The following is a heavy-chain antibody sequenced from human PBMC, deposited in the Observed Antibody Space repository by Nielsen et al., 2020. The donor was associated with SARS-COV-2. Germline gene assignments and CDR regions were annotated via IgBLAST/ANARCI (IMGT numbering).Heavy chain of an antibody. J-gene: IGHJ6*02. CDR1: GFTFSSYS. D-gene: IGHD3-22*01. CDR2: ISSSSSYI. CDR3: ARDDSSGYYPPYYGMDV. Sequence: GESLKISCAASGFTFSSYSMNWVRQDPGKGLEWVSSISSSSSYIYYADSVKGRFTISRDNAKNSLYLQMNSLRAEDTAVYYCARDDSSGYYPPYYGMDVWGQGTTVTVSS. V-gene: IGHV3-21*01.